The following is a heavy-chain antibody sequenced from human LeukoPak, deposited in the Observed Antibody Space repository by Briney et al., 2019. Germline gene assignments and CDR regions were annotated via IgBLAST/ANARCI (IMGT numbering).Heavy chain of an antibody. CDR3: ARHVRGFDP. CDR2: IYYSGST. D-gene: IGHD3-10*02. CDR1: GGSISSYY. J-gene: IGHJ5*02. V-gene: IGHV4-59*08. Sequence: SETLSLTCTVSGGSISSYYWSWLRQPPGKGLEWIGYIYYSGSTNYNPSLKSRVTISVDTSKNQFSLKLSSVTAADTAVYYCARHVRGFDPWGQGTLVTVSS.